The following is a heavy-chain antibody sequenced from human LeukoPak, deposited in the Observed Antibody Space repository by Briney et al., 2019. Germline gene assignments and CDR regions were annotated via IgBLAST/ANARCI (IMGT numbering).Heavy chain of an antibody. CDR1: GFRFSNFA. CDR2: IIGSSGDT. V-gene: IGHV3-23*01. Sequence: GGSLRLSCAASGFRFSNFAMSWVRQAPGKGLEGLSLIIGSSGDTLYADSVKGRFTISRDISKNRLYLQMNSLRAEDTALYYCAKGAYDYIEMGYFDDWGQGTLVTVSS. CDR3: AKGAYDYIEMGYFDD. D-gene: IGHD5-12*01. J-gene: IGHJ4*02.